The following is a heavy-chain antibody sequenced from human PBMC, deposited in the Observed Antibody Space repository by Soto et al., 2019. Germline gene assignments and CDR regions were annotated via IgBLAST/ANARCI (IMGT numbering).Heavy chain of an antibody. CDR3: AREGLGGDSYDAFDI. Sequence: ASVKVSCKASGYTFTSYYMHWVRQAPGQGLEWMGIINPSGGSTSYAQKFQGRVTMTRDASTSTVYMELSSLRSEDTAVYYCAREGLGGDSYDAFDIWGQGTMVTVSS. V-gene: IGHV1-46*01. CDR2: INPSGGST. CDR1: GYTFTSYY. D-gene: IGHD2-21*02. J-gene: IGHJ3*02.